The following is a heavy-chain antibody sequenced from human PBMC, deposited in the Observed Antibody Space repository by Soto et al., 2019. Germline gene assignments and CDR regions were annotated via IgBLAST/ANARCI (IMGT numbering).Heavy chain of an antibody. CDR3: ARDHMVRGVINYYGMDV. CDR1: GGSISSGGYY. Sequence: PSETLSLTCTVSGGSISSGGYYWSWIRQHPGKGLEWIGYIYYSGITYYNPSLKSRVTISVDTSKNQFSLKLSSVTAADTAVYYCARDHMVRGVINYYGMDVWGQGTTVTVSS. CDR2: IYYSGIT. V-gene: IGHV4-31*02. J-gene: IGHJ6*02. D-gene: IGHD3-10*01.